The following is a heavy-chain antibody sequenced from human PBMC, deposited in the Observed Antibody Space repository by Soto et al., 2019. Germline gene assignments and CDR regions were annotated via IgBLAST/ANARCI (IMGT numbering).Heavy chain of an antibody. D-gene: IGHD3-22*01. CDR3: ARVHDYYDKFDY. CDR2: INPSSGNT. CDR1: GYTYASYG. J-gene: IGHJ4*02. V-gene: IGHV1-46*03. Sequence: VTSVKVSCKDSGYTYASYGSSWVRQAPGQGLEWMGIINPSSGNTGYAQKFQGRVTMTRDTSTSTVYMELSSLRSEDTAVYYCARVHDYYDKFDYWGQGALVTVSS.